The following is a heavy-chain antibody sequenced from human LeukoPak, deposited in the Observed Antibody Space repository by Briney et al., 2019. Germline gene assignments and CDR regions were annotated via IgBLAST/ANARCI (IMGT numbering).Heavy chain of an antibody. J-gene: IGHJ5*02. CDR1: GGSIRSSYYY. V-gene: IGHV4-39*07. D-gene: IGHD3-9*01. CDR3: AGGYYDVLTGLSWFDP. CDR2: IYDSGST. Sequence: PSETLSLTCTVSGGSIRSSYYYWGWIRQPPGKGLEWIGSIYDSGSTNYNPSLKSRVTISVDTSKNQFSLRLRSVTAADTAVYYCAGGYYDVLTGLSWFDPWGQGTLVTVSS.